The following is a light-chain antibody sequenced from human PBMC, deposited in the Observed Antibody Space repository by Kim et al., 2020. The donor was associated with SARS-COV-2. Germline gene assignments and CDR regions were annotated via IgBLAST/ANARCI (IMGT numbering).Light chain of an antibody. J-gene: IGLJ1*01. V-gene: IGLV3-19*01. Sequence: GQAVRITCQGDSLNFYYASCYQQKPGQAPTLVISGKNDRPSGIPDRFSGSTSGNTASLTITGAQADDEADYYCSSRDSSSKYASYVFGTGTKVTVL. CDR3: SSRDSSSKYASYV. CDR2: GKN. CDR1: SLNFYY.